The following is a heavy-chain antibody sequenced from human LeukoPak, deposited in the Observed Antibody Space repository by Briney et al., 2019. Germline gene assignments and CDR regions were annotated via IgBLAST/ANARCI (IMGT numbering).Heavy chain of an antibody. D-gene: IGHD3-10*01. V-gene: IGHV5-51*01. CDR2: IYPDDSDT. Sequence: GESLKISCKGSGYTFTSYWIGWVRQMPGKGLEWMAIIYPDDSDTRYSPSFQGHVTISADKSISTAYLQWSTLKASDTAIYYCATLGAGSWRRACDWWGERTLVTVSS. J-gene: IGHJ4*02. CDR3: ATLGAGSWRRACDW. CDR1: GYTFTSYW.